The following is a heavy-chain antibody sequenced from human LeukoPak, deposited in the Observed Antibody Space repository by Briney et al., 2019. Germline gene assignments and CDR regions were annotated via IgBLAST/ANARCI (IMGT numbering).Heavy chain of an antibody. CDR1: GFTVSNAW. V-gene: IGHV3-15*01. Sequence: GGSLRLSCVASGFTVSNAWMSWVRQAPGKGLEWVGRIKSKTDGGTTDYAAPKKGRFTISRDDSKNTLYLQINSLKTEDTAVYYCTTDSSGWSNWGQGTLVTVSS. CDR2: IKSKTDGGTT. D-gene: IGHD6-19*01. CDR3: TTDSSGWSN. J-gene: IGHJ4*02.